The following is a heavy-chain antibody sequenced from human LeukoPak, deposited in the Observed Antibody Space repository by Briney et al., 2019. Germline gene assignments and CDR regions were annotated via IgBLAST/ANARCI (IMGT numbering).Heavy chain of an antibody. V-gene: IGHV1-8*01. Sequence: GASVKVSCKVSGYTFTSYDINWVRQATGQGLEWMGWMNPNSGNTGYAQKFQGRVTMTRNTSISTAYMELSSLRSEDTAVYYCARGTYYYGSGRNNWFDPWGQGTLVTVSS. CDR1: GYTFTSYD. D-gene: IGHD3-10*01. CDR3: ARGTYYYGSGRNNWFDP. CDR2: MNPNSGNT. J-gene: IGHJ5*02.